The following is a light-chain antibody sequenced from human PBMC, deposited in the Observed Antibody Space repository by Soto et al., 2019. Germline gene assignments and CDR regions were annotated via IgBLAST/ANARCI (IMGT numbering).Light chain of an antibody. J-gene: IGLJ1*01. CDR3: SSYTSTNTRYV. CDR1: SSDVGAYNY. CDR2: EVS. Sequence: QSALTQPASVSGSPGQSITISCTGTSSDVGAYNYVSWYQQYPGKAPKLMIYEVSNRLSGVSNRFSGSKSGNTASLTISGLQAEDEADYYCSSYTSTNTRYVFGSGTKVTVL. V-gene: IGLV2-14*01.